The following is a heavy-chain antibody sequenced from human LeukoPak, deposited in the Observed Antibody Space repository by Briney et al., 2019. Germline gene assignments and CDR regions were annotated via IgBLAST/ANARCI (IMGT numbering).Heavy chain of an antibody. CDR2: IYYTGST. Sequence: SETLSLTCAVSGGSISSGIYSWNWIRQPPGQGLEWIGYIYYTGSTYYNPSLRSRVTISVDTSKNQFSLKLSSVTAADTAVYYCARDSGDYPYYFDFWGQGTLVTVSS. CDR3: ARDSGDYPYYFDF. D-gene: IGHD4-17*01. J-gene: IGHJ4*02. V-gene: IGHV4-30-2*01. CDR1: GGSISSGIYS.